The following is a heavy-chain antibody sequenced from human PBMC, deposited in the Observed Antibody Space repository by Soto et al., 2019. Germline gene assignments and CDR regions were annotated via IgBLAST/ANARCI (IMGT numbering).Heavy chain of an antibody. J-gene: IGHJ4*02. V-gene: IGHV3-72*01. CDR2: VRNKANSYTT. CDR1: GFPFSDHF. D-gene: IGHD1-26*01. CDR3: ARDKLGGGFDY. Sequence: EVQLVESGGGLVQLGGPLRLSCLASGFPFSDHFMDWVGQPPGKGLEWISRVRNKANSYTTKYAASVEGRFTVSRDDSENLVYLQMNSLKTEDTAVYYCARDKLGGGFDYWGQGILVTVSS.